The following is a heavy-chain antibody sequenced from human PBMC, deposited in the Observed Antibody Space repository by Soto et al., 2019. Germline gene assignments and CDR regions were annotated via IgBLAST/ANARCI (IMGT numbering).Heavy chain of an antibody. CDR3: ARDSAYCRSTSCYRSYYYYMDV. CDR1: GFTFSNHW. V-gene: IGHV3-7*01. CDR2: IKQDGSEK. D-gene: IGHD2-2*01. J-gene: IGHJ6*03. Sequence: EVQVVESGGGLVQPGGSLRLSCAASGFTFSNHWMTWVRQAPGKGLEWVANIKQDGSEKYYVDSVKGRFTLSRDNAKNSLYLQMNSLRAEDTAVYYCARDSAYCRSTSCYRSYYYYMDVWGKGTTVTVSS.